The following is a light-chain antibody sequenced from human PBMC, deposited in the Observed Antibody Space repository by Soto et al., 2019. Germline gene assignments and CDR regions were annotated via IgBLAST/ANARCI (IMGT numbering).Light chain of an antibody. CDR2: EVT. CDR1: SSDVGAYNY. V-gene: IGLV2-8*01. Sequence: QSVLTQPPSASGSPGQSVTISCTGTSSDVGAYNYVSWYQQHAGKAPKLVIYEVTKRPSGVPDRFSGSKSANTASLTVSGLHAEDEADYYCSSFASSNTWVFGGGTKVTVL. CDR3: SSFASSNTWV. J-gene: IGLJ3*02.